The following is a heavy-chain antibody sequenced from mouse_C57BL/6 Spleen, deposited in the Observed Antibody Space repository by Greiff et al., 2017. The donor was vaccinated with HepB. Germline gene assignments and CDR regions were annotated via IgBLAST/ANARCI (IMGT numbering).Heavy chain of an antibody. Sequence: EVKLVESGGGLVKPGGSLKLSCAASGFTFSDYAMHWVRQAPEKGLEWVAYISSCSSTIYYADTVKGRFTISRDNATNTLFLQMTSLRSDDTAMYYCAGNECDEYYFDYWGQGTTLTVSS. CDR1: GFTFSDYA. CDR3: AGNECDEYYFDY. D-gene: IGHD6-1*01. J-gene: IGHJ2*01. CDR2: ISSCSSTI. V-gene: IGHV5-17*01.